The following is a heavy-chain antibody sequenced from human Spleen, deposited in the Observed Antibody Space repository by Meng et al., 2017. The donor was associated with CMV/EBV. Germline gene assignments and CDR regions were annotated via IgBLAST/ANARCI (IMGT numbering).Heavy chain of an antibody. Sequence: GGSLRLSCAASGFTFSNYWMYWVRQDPGKGLVWVSRINRDGSSTSYADSVKGRFTLSRDNAKKSLYLQMNSLRVEDTAVFYCARGDDGVVVVVVTPVYYYGMDVWGQGTTVTVSS. V-gene: IGHV3-74*01. CDR1: GFTFSNYW. CDR3: ARGDDGVVVVVVTPVYYYGMDV. CDR2: INRDGSST. D-gene: IGHD2-15*01. J-gene: IGHJ6*02.